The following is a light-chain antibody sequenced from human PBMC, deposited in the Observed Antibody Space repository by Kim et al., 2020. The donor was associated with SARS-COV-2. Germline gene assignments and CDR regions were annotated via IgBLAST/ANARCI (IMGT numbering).Light chain of an antibody. Sequence: QSALTQPPSASGSPGQSVTISCTGTSSDVGGYNYVSWYQQHPGQAPKLMIYDVSKRPSGVPDRFSGSKSGNTASLTVSGLQAEDEADYYCSSYAGSKNVFGTGTKVTVL. J-gene: IGLJ1*01. CDR1: SSDVGGYNY. V-gene: IGLV2-8*01. CDR3: SSYAGSKNV. CDR2: DVS.